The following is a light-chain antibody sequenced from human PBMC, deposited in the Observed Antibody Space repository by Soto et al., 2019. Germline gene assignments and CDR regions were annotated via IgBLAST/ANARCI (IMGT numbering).Light chain of an antibody. Sequence: QSVLTQPASVSGSPGQSITISCTGTSSDVGSYNLVSWYQQHPGKAPKLMIYEGSKRPSGVSDRFSGSKSHNTASLTISGLQAEDEDDHYCCSYAGSSTFVLFGGGTPLTVL. V-gene: IGLV2-23*01. CDR1: SSDVGSYNL. CDR2: EGS. J-gene: IGLJ2*01. CDR3: CSYAGSSTFVL.